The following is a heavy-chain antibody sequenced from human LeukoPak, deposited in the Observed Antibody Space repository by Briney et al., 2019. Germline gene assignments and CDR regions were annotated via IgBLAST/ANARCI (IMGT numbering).Heavy chain of an antibody. CDR1: GFTFSSYS. D-gene: IGHD4-17*01. V-gene: IGHV3-23*01. J-gene: IGHJ4*02. CDR3: AKDLYGDYGGIDY. Sequence: PGGSLRLSCAASGFTFSSYSMNWVRQAPGRGLEWVSIIRGSSISTYYADSVKGRFTISRDNSKNTVYLQMNSLRAEDTAIYYCAKDLYGDYGGIDYWGQGTLVTVSS. CDR2: IRGSSIST.